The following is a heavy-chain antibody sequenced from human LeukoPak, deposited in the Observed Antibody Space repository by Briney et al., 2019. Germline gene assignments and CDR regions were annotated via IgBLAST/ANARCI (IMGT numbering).Heavy chain of an antibody. CDR2: IYFLGST. Sequence: SETLSLTCNVSGGSISSHYWSWIRQPPGKGLEWIGYIYFLGSTNYNPSLKSRVAISVDTSKNQFSLKLSSVTAADTAVYYCARGGKKGDWNYGVGAFDIWGQGTMVTVSS. V-gene: IGHV4-59*11. D-gene: IGHD1-7*01. J-gene: IGHJ3*02. CDR1: GGSISSHY. CDR3: ARGGKKGDWNYGVGAFDI.